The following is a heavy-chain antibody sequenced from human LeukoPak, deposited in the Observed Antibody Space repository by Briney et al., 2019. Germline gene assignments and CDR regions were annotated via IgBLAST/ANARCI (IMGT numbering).Heavy chain of an antibody. CDR2: INPNSGGT. V-gene: IGHV1-2*02. Sequence: ASVKVSCKASGYTFTGYYMHWVRLAPGQGLEWMGWINPNSGGTNYAQKFQGRVTMTRDTSISTAYMELSRLRSDDTAVYYCARDTSSGWYGEPKNYFDYWGQGTLVTVSS. J-gene: IGHJ4*02. CDR1: GYTFTGYY. CDR3: ARDTSSGWYGEPKNYFDY. D-gene: IGHD6-19*01.